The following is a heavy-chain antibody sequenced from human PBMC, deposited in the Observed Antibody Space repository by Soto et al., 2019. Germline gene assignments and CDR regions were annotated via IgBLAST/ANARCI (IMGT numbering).Heavy chain of an antibody. V-gene: IGHV4-39*01. CDR2: IYYSGST. Sequence: SETLSLTCTVSGGSISSSSYYWGWIRQPPGKGLEWIGSIYYSGSTYYNPSLKSRVTISVDTSKNQFSLKLSSVTAADTAVYYCARQNWVLLWFGFDYWGQGTLVTVSS. CDR3: ARQNWVLLWFGFDY. J-gene: IGHJ4*02. D-gene: IGHD3-10*01. CDR1: GGSISSSSYY.